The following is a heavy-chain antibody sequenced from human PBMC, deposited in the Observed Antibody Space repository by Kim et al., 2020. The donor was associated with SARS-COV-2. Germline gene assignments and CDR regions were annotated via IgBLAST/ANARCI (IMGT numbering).Heavy chain of an antibody. J-gene: IGHJ6*02. CDR1: GGTFSSYA. D-gene: IGHD6-19*01. CDR2: IIPIFGTA. Sequence: SVKVSCKASGGTFSSYAISWVRQAPGQGLEWMGGIIPIFGTANYAQKFQGRVTITADESTSTAYMELSSLRSEDTAVYYCPRRTLSRIAVAGRDDYYGMDVWGQGTTVTVSS. V-gene: IGHV1-69*13. CDR3: PRRTLSRIAVAGRDDYYGMDV.